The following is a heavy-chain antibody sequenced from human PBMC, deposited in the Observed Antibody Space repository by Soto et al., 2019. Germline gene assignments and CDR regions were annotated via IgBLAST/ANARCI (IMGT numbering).Heavy chain of an antibody. CDR1: GGSINSGDYY. CDR2: IYYSGRT. D-gene: IGHD5-12*01. J-gene: IGHJ4*02. Sequence: PSETLSLTCSVSGGSINSGDYYWSWIRQSPGKGLEWIGYIYYSGRTYYNPSLKSRSTISIDTSKNQFFLDVDSVTAADTAVYYCARLYTGYEAFDYWGQGTLVTVSS. CDR3: ARLYTGYEAFDY. V-gene: IGHV4-30-4*01.